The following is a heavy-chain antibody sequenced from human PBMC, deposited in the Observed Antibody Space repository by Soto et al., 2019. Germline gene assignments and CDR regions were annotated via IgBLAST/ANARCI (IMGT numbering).Heavy chain of an antibody. J-gene: IGHJ4*02. CDR3: ARGYDYDSGGYLFDY. V-gene: IGHV4-31*03. Sequence: SETLSLTCNVSGGSVSSNIYYWIWIRQHPGKGSEWIGHIYYSGSTYYNPSLKSRVTISLDMSKNQFSLKLTSVSAADTAVYYCARGYDYDSGGYLFDYWGQGTLVTVSS. CDR1: GGSVSSNIYY. D-gene: IGHD3-22*01. CDR2: IYYSGST.